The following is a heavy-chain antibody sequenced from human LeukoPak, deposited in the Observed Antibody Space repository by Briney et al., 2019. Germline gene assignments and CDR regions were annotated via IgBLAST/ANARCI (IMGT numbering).Heavy chain of an antibody. CDR1: GFTSSSYA. CDR2: VSGSGDRM. J-gene: IGHJ4*02. Sequence: GGSLGLSCAASGFTSSSYALNWVRQAPGKGLEWVATVSGSGDRMYHADSVKGRFTISRDNSKNTLFLQMNSLRAEDTAVYYCAKDGGLWVSAHWGDSWGRGTLVTVSS. D-gene: IGHD7-27*01. V-gene: IGHV3-23*01. CDR3: AKDGGLWVSAHWGDS.